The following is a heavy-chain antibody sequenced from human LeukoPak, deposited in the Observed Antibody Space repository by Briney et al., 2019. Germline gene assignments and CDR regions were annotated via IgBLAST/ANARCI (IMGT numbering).Heavy chain of an antibody. CDR2: TRYRSTWNT. V-gene: IGHV6-1*01. Sequence: SQTLSLTCAISGDSVSSKSVSWNWIRQSPSGGLEYLGRTRYRSTWNTFYSSSVEGRITINADTSRNQVSLRLNSVAPEDTALYYCVRDFNWAFDYWGQGTLVTVSS. J-gene: IGHJ4*02. CDR3: VRDFNWAFDY. D-gene: IGHD7-27*01. CDR1: GDSVSSKSVS.